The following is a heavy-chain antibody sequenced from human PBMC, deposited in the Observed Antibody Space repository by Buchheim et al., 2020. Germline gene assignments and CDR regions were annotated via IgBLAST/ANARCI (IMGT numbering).Heavy chain of an antibody. CDR3: ALSDFWSGKTDY. D-gene: IGHD3-3*01. CDR2: MNQDGSEK. J-gene: IGHJ4*02. CDR1: GLSFSSYW. Sequence: EVQVVESGGGLVQPGGSLRLSCAASGLSFSSYWMSWVRQAPGKGLEWVANMNQDGSEKAYVDSVKGRFTISRDNAKNSLYLQMNSLRAEDTAVYYCALSDFWSGKTDYWGQGTL. V-gene: IGHV3-7*01.